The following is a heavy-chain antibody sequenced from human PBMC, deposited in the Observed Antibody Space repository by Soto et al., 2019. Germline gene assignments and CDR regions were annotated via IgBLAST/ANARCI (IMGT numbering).Heavy chain of an antibody. Sequence: GGSLRLSCTASGFTFSSYAMRCCRHSPGKGLEWVAFISYYGSNKYYADSVKGRFTISRDNSKNTLYLQMNSLTAEDTAVYYFARGGGQVYYYYGMDVWGQGTTVTVSS. CDR3: ARGGGQVYYYYGMDV. J-gene: IGHJ6*02. V-gene: IGHV3-30-3*01. CDR1: GFTFSSYA. D-gene: IGHD3-10*01. CDR2: ISYYGSNK.